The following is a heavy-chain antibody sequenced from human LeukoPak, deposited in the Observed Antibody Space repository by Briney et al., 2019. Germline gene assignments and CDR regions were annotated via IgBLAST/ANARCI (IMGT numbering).Heavy chain of an antibody. CDR1: GFTFTNYA. V-gene: IGHV3-23*01. CDR3: XXXEEVFRVVDSYLDY. CDR2: ISGSGSST. Sequence: GGSLRLSCAASGFTFTNYAMSWVRQAPGKGLEWVSTISGSGSSTYYADSVKGRFTISRDNSKNTLFLQMNSLRAEDTAVYYXXXXEEVFRVVDSYLDYWGQGTLVTVSS. J-gene: IGHJ4*02. D-gene: IGHD5-12*01.